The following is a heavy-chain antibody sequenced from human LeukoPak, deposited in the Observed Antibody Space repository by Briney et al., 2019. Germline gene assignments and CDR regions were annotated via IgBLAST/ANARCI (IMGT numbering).Heavy chain of an antibody. J-gene: IGHJ3*02. CDR1: GFTFSSYW. CDR2: IKQDGSEK. CDR3: ASALGPGAFDI. D-gene: IGHD1-14*01. V-gene: IGHV3-7*03. Sequence: GGSLRLSCAASGFTFSSYWMSWVRQAPGKGLEWVANIKQDGSEKYYVDSVKGRFTISRDNAKNSLYLQMNSLRAEDTAVYYCASALGPGAFDIWGQGTMVTVSS.